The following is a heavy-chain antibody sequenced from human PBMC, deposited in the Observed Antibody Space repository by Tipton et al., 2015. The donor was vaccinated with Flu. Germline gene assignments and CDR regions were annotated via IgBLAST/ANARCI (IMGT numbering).Heavy chain of an antibody. CDR2: IYYSGST. J-gene: IGHJ5*02. Sequence: LRLSCTVSGGSISSYYWCWIRQPPGKGLEWIGYIYYSGSTNYNPSLKSRVTIPVDTSKNQFSLKLSSVTAADTAVYYCAREGSGWYRNWFDPWGQGTLVTVSS. CDR3: AREGSGWYRNWFDP. CDR1: GGSISSYY. D-gene: IGHD6-19*01. V-gene: IGHV4-59*01.